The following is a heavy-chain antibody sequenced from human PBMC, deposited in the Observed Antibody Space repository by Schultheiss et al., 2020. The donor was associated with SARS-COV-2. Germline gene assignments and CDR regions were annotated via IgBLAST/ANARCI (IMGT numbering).Heavy chain of an antibody. V-gene: IGHV4-30-4*01. CDR2: IYYSGST. CDR3: ARLERGGWFDP. D-gene: IGHD3-16*01. CDR1: GGSISSGDYY. J-gene: IGHJ5*02. Sequence: SQTLSLTCTVSGGSISSGDYYWSWIRQPPGKGLEWIGYIYYSGSTNYNPSLKSRVTISVDTPKNQFSLNLSSVTAADTAVYYCARLERGGWFDPWGQGTLVTVSS.